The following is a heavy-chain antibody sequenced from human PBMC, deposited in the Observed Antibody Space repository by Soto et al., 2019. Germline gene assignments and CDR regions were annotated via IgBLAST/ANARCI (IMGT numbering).Heavy chain of an antibody. J-gene: IGHJ3*01. V-gene: IGHV4-59*02. CDR1: GASVRGYY. CDR3: ARLPRFGSENSLAFDL. D-gene: IGHD3-10*01. CDR2: IYNSVTT. Sequence: QVQLQESGPGLVKPSETLSLTCTVSGASVRGYYWSWIRQPPGRRLEWVAYIYNSVTTNYNPSLRSRLTISIDMSNNQVYLNLTSVTSADTALYYCARLPRFGSENSLAFDLWGQGTMVTVSS.